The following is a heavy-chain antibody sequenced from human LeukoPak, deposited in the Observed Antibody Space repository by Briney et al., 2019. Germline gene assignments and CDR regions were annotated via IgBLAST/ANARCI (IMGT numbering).Heavy chain of an antibody. J-gene: IGHJ3*02. CDR1: GGSISTGGYY. V-gene: IGHV4-31*03. D-gene: IGHD2-2*02. CDR3: ARSPVGIRRAAIPVSGAFDI. Sequence: PSETLSLTCTVSGGSISTGGYYWSWVRQHPGKGLEWIGYMYYSGSTYYSPSLKSRVSISVDTSKNQFSLMLTSVTAADTAVYYCARSPVGIRRAAIPVSGAFDIWGQGTMVTVSS. CDR2: MYYSGST.